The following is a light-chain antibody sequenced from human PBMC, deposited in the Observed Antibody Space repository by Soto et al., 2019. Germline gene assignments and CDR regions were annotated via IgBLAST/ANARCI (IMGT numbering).Light chain of an antibody. V-gene: IGKV1-39*01. CDR3: HQTAGSLTWT. CDR2: GAS. CDR1: QSIRYS. J-gene: IGKJ1*01. Sequence: DIQLTQSPSSLSASVGDRVTITCRANQSIRYSLNWYQQRPGEAPKVLIYGASNLQSGVPPRFSGSGSGTDFALTISSLQPEDFATYYCHQTAGSLTWTFGQGTRVEAK.